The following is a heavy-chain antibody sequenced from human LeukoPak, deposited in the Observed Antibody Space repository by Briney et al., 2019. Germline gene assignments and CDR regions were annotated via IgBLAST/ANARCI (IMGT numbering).Heavy chain of an antibody. J-gene: IGHJ4*02. Sequence: SETLSLTCTVSGYSISSGYYWSWIRQPPGKGLEWIATIHHSGVTYYNPSLKSRVTMSVDTSKNQFSLKLGSVTAAGTAVYYCARYTANTAGYSFDFWGQGALVTVSP. D-gene: IGHD3-22*01. CDR3: ARYTANTAGYSFDF. V-gene: IGHV4-38-2*02. CDR2: IHHSGVT. CDR1: GYSISSGYY.